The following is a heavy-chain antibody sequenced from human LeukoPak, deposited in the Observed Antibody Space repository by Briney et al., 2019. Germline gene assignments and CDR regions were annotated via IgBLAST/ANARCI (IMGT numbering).Heavy chain of an antibody. J-gene: IGHJ4*02. CDR3: ARGPSAYPKCFDY. Sequence: GRSLRLSCAASGFNFNSFVMHWVRQAPGKGLEWVAVIWYDGSNKYYADSVKGRFTISRDNSKNTLYLQMNSLRAEDTAVYYCARGPSAYPKCFDYWGQGTLVTVSS. CDR1: GFNFNSFV. V-gene: IGHV3-33*01. D-gene: IGHD5-12*01. CDR2: IWYDGSNK.